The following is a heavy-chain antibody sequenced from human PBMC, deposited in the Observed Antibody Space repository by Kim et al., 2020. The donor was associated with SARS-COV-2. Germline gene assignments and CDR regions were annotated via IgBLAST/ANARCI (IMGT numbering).Heavy chain of an antibody. CDR1: GFTFGDYA. J-gene: IGHJ4*02. D-gene: IGHD3-22*01. CDR2: IRSKAYGGTT. CDR3: TRDSITMIVVARPADY. Sequence: GGSLRLSCTASGFTFGDYAMSWFRQAPGKGLEWVGFIRSKAYGGTTEYAASVKGRFTISRDDSKSIAYLQMNSLKTEDTAVYYCTRDSITMIVVARPADYWGQGTLVTVSS. V-gene: IGHV3-49*03.